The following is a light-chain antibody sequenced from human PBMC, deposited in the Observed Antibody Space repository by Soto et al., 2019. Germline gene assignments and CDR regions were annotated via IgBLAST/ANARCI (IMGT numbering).Light chain of an antibody. J-gene: IGKJ1*01. V-gene: IGKV3-20*01. CDR2: GVS. CDR3: QHYGSSPRT. Sequence: IVLTQSPGSLSLSPGERATLSCRASQSISSSYFAWYQLKPGQAPRLLIYGVSSRATGIPDRFSGSGSGTDFTLTISRLEPEDFAVYYCQHYGSSPRTFGQGTKVEIK. CDR1: QSISSSY.